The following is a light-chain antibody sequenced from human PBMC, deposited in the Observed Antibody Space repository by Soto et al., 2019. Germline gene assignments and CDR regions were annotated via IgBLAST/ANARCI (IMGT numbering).Light chain of an antibody. CDR2: GAS. CDR1: QSVRSN. V-gene: IGKV3-15*01. J-gene: IGKJ1*01. CDR3: QQYNNGGT. Sequence: EIVLTQSPATLSLSPGQRATLSCRASQSVRSNLAWYQQKPGQAPSLLIYGASSRATGIPARFSGSGSGTEFTLTISSLKSEDFAVYYCQQYNNGGTFGQGTKVDIK.